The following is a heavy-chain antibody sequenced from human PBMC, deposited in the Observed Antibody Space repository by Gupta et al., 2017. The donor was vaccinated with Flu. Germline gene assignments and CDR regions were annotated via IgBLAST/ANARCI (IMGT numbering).Heavy chain of an antibody. CDR3: ARRQWLGRYQDAFDI. D-gene: IGHD6-19*01. V-gene: IGHV1-2*02. J-gene: IGHJ3*02. Sequence: QAPGQGLGWMGRINPNSGGTNYAQKFQGRVTMTRDTTISTAYRELSRLRSDDTAVYYCARRQWLGRYQDAFDIWGQGTMVTVSS. CDR2: INPNSGGT.